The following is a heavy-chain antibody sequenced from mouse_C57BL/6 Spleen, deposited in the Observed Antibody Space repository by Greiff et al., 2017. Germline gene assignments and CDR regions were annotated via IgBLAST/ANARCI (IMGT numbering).Heavy chain of an antibody. J-gene: IGHJ4*01. V-gene: IGHV1-59*01. CDR2: IDPYDSYT. CDR1: GYTFTSYW. Sequence: VKLQQPGAELVRPGTSVKLSCKASGYTFTSYWMHWVKQRPGHGLEWIGVIDPYDSYTTYNQKFKGKATLTVDTSSSSTYMQLIRLKSEDSAVYYRASLYCDYDYYAMDYWGQGTSVTVSS. CDR3: ASLYCDYDYYAMDY. D-gene: IGHD2-4*01.